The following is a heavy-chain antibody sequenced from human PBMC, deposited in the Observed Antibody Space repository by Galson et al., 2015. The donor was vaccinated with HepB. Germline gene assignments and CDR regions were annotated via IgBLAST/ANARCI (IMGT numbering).Heavy chain of an antibody. CDR1: GFTFSTYA. CDR3: ASRLFFVGSYGAPLDY. D-gene: IGHD1-26*01. J-gene: IGHJ4*02. CDR2: ISAGGDGT. V-gene: IGHV3-23*01. Sequence: SLRLSCAASGFTFSTYAMTWVRQAPRKGLEWVSAISAGGDGTFYADSVKGGFTISRDNSKNTLYLQVNSLRAEDTAVYYCASRLFFVGSYGAPLDYWGQGTLVTVSS.